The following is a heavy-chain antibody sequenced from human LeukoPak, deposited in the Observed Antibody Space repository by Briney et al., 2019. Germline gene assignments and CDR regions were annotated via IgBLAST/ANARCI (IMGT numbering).Heavy chain of an antibody. V-gene: IGHV3-72*01. CDR2: TRKKANSYTT. D-gene: IGHD2-21*02. J-gene: IGHJ3*02. CDR3: ARGQPCGSDCHAAFDI. Sequence: PGGSLRLSCAASGFTCSDHYMDWVRQAPGKGLEWVGRTRKKANSYTTEYGASVKGRFTISRDDSKNSLYLQMNSLKSEDTAVYYCARGQPCGSDCHAAFDIWGQGTMVTVSS. CDR1: GFTCSDHY.